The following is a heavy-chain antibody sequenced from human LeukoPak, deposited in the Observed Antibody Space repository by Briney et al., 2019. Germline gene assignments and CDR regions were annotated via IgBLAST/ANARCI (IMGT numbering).Heavy chain of an antibody. Sequence: ASVKVSCKSSEHTLTGYYLHWVRQAPGRGLKWVGWINPHGGGTDYAQTFQDRVTLTRDTSITTAYMELSRLRSDDTAVYYCASTFGGSGSYDFDYWGQGTPVTVSS. CDR3: ASTFGGSGSYDFDY. D-gene: IGHD3-10*01. CDR2: INPHGGGT. V-gene: IGHV1-2*02. CDR1: EHTLTGYY. J-gene: IGHJ4*02.